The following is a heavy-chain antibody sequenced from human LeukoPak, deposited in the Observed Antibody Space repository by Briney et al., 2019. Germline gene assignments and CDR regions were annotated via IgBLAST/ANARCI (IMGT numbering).Heavy chain of an antibody. D-gene: IGHD1-1*01. Sequence: GGSLRLSCPASGFVFSSLGMHWVRQAPGKGLEWVAFVEHDGTTKYYADSVRGRFFISRDNSKSTLFLQMNSLRAEDTAVYYCARDGGTVVGPDYWGQGTLVTVSS. V-gene: IGHV3-30*12. CDR2: VEHDGTTK. CDR3: ARDGGTVVGPDY. J-gene: IGHJ4*02. CDR1: GFVFSSLG.